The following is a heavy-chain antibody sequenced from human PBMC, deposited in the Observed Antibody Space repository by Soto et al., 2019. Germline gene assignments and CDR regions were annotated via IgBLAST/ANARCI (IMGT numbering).Heavy chain of an antibody. CDR1: GGSINSAGYY. J-gene: IGHJ6*03. CDR2: IYYSGST. CDR3: ARSRRYDILTGYYYYYMDV. Sequence: SETLSLTCTVSGGSINSAGYYWSWIRQRPGKGLEWIGYIYYSGSTYYNPSLKSRVTISVDTSNNQFSLALSSVTAADTAMYFCARSRRYDILTGYYYYYMDVWGQGTTVTVSS. D-gene: IGHD3-9*01. V-gene: IGHV4-31*03.